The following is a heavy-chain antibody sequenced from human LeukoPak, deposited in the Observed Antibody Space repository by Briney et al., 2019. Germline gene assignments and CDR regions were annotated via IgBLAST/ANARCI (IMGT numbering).Heavy chain of an antibody. CDR2: INPNSGGT. J-gene: IGHJ4*02. D-gene: IGHD6-19*01. CDR1: GYTFTGYY. CDR3: ARDKWLGAHPSRKHTNQRDY. V-gene: IGHV1-2*02. Sequence: RRASVKVSCKASGYTFTGYYMHWVRQAPGQGLEWMGWINPNSGGTNYAQKFQGRVTMTRDTSISTAYMELSRLRSDDTAVYYCARDKWLGAHPSRKHTNQRDYWGQGTLVTVSS.